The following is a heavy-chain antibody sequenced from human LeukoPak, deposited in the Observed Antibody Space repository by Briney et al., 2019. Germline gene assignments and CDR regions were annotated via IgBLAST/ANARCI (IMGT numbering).Heavy chain of an antibody. D-gene: IGHD3-10*01. J-gene: IGHJ5*02. CDR3: ASSKITMVRGVISWFDP. Sequence: SGTLSLTCTGSGGSISSYYWSWIRQPPGKGLEWIGYIYYSGSTNYNPSLKSRVTISVDTSKNQFSLKLSSVTAADTAVYYCASSKITMVRGVISWFDPWGQGTLVTVSS. CDR2: IYYSGST. CDR1: GGSISSYY. V-gene: IGHV4-59*08.